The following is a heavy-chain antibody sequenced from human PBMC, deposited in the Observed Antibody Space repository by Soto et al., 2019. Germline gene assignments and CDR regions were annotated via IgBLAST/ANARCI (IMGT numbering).Heavy chain of an antibody. J-gene: IGHJ4*02. V-gene: IGHV1-18*01. D-gene: IGHD3-22*01. CDR2: ISAYNGNT. CDR3: AKNGSGYSGYFDY. CDR1: GYTFTSYG. Sequence: QVQLVQSGAEVKKPGASVKVSCKASGYTFTSYGISWVRQAPGQGLEWMGWISAYNGNTNYAQKLQGRVTMTTDTSTSTSYRKLRSELWDDTAVYSCAKNGSGYSGYFDYWGQGTLVTVSS.